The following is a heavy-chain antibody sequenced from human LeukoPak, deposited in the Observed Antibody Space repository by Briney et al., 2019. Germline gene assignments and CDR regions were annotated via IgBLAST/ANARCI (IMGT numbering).Heavy chain of an antibody. CDR2: IYYSGST. J-gene: IGHJ4*02. CDR3: ASATYYYDSSMGFDY. D-gene: IGHD3-22*01. V-gene: IGHV4-39*01. Sequence: KTSETLSLTCTVSGGSISSSSYYWGWIRQPPGKGLEWIGSIYYSGSTYYNPSLKSRVTISVDTSKNQFSLKLSSVTAADTAVYYCASATYYYDSSMGFDYWGQGTLVTVSS. CDR1: GGSISSSSYY.